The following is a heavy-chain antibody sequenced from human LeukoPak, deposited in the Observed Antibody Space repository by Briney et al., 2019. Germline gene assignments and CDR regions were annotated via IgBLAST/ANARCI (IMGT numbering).Heavy chain of an antibody. CDR3: AKTLVASPGNTGGP. J-gene: IGHJ5*02. V-gene: IGHV3-23*01. CDR2: ISGNGGRT. Sequence: GGSLRLSCAGSGFAFSSYAMNWVRQAPGKGLEWVSGISGNGGRTYYADSVQGRFTISRDNSRNTLYLQMNSLRAEDTAVYYCAKTLVASPGNTGGPWGQGTLVTASS. CDR1: GFAFSSYA. D-gene: IGHD6-6*01.